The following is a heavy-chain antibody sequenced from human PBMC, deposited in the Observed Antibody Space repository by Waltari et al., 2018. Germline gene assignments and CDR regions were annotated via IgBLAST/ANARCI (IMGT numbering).Heavy chain of an antibody. CDR1: GFPFRRHW. CDR2: VKDDGRSI. J-gene: IGHJ6*02. Sequence: EVRQVESGGGLAQPGGSLRLSWSASGFPFRRHWLHWVRQVPGKGLVWVSRVKDDGRSIRYADSVKGRFSISRDNAKNMLYLQMNSLRAEDTAVYYCARDLYHAMDVWGQGTTVIVSS. CDR3: ARDLYHAMDV. V-gene: IGHV3-74*01.